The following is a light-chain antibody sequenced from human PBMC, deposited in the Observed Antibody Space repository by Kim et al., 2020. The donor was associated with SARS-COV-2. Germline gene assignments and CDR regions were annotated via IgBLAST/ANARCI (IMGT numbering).Light chain of an antibody. Sequence: ALGQTVRITCRGDRLRTYYPSWYQQSPGQAPILVIYGIIRRPSGIPDRFSGSSSGNTASLTITGAQAEDEADYYCNSRDSTGNDYVFGTGTKVTVL. CDR3: NSRDSTGNDYV. CDR2: GII. J-gene: IGLJ1*01. CDR1: RLRTYY. V-gene: IGLV3-19*01.